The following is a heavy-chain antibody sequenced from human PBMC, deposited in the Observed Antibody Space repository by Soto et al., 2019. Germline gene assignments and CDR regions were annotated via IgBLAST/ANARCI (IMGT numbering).Heavy chain of an antibody. V-gene: IGHV1-58*01. CDR3: AADRNDILTGYYFDY. D-gene: IGHD3-9*01. Sequence: GASVKVSCKASGFTFTSSAVQWVRQARGQRLEWIGWIVVGSGNTNYAQKFQERVTITRDMSTSTAYMELSSLRSEDTAVYYCAADRNDILTGYYFDYWGQGTLVTVSS. J-gene: IGHJ4*02. CDR2: IVVGSGNT. CDR1: GFTFTSSA.